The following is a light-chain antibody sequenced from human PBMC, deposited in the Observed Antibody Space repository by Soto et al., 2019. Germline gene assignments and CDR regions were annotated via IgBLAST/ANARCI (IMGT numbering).Light chain of an antibody. J-gene: IGKJ3*01. CDR1: QSVSNY. CDR3: QQRSNWPS. CDR2: DAS. V-gene: IGKV3-11*01. Sequence: EVVLTQSPATLSLSPGERATLSCRASQSVSNYLAWYQQKPGQAPRLLIYDASNSATGIPARFSGSGSGTDFTLTISSLEPEDFAVYYCQQRSNWPSFGPGTKVDIK.